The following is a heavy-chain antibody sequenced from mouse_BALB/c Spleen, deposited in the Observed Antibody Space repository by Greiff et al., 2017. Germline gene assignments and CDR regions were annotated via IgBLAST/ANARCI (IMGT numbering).Heavy chain of an antibody. CDR1: GFTFSSFG. V-gene: IGHV5-17*02. D-gene: IGHD2-10*02. CDR2: ISSGSSTI. CDR3: ARSLYGNWYFDV. Sequence: EVHLVESGGGLVQPGGSRKLSCAASGFTFSSFGMHWVRQAPEKGLEWVAYISSGSSTIYYADTVKGRFTISRDNPKNTLFLQMTSLRSEDTAMYYCARSLYGNWYFDVWGAGTTVTVSA. J-gene: IGHJ1*01.